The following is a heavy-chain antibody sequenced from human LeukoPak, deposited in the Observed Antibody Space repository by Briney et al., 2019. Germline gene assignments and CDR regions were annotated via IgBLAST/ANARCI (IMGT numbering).Heavy chain of an antibody. Sequence: ASVKVSCKASGYTFTSYGISWVRQAPGQGPEWMGWISAYNGNTNYAQKLQGRVTMTTDTSTSTAYMELRSLRSDDTAVYYCARDQAANSGYYYVRHFDYWGQGTLVTVSS. V-gene: IGHV1-18*01. D-gene: IGHD3-22*01. CDR1: GYTFTSYG. J-gene: IGHJ4*02. CDR2: ISAYNGNT. CDR3: ARDQAANSGYYYVRHFDY.